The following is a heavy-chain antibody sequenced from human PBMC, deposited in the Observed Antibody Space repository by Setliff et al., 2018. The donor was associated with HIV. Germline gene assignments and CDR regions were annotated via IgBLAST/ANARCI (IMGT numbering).Heavy chain of an antibody. Sequence: GGSLRLSCAASGFTFSSYSMNWVRQAPGKGLEWVSSISSSSSYIYYADSVKGRFTISRDNSKNTLYLQMNSLRAEDTAVYYCAKQTVSSSWSNWFDPWGQGTLVTVSS. D-gene: IGHD6-13*01. CDR3: AKQTVSSSWSNWFDP. CDR1: GFTFSSYS. V-gene: IGHV3-21*01. J-gene: IGHJ5*02. CDR2: ISSSSSYI.